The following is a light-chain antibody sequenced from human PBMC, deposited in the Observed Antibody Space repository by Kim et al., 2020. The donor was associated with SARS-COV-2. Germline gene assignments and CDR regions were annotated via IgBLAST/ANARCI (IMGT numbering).Light chain of an antibody. J-gene: IGLJ3*02. CDR1: NIGSKS. CDR2: YDS. CDR3: QVWDTTSDHPGT. Sequence: PGETARITCGGDNIGSKSVHWYQQKPGQAPVLVIYYDSGRRSGIPDRFSGSNSGSTPTLTISRVEAGDEADYYCQVWDTTSDHPGTFGGGTQLTVL. V-gene: IGLV3-21*04.